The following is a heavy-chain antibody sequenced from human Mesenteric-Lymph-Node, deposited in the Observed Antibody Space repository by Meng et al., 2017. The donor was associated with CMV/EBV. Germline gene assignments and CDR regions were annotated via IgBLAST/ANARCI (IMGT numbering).Heavy chain of an antibody. Sequence: GGSLRLSCAASGFTFSSYSRNWVRQAPGKGLEWVSSISSSSNYIYYADSVKGRFTVSRDNAKNSLYLQMNSLRAGDTAVYYCAKCTVTTCLYQYGMDVWGQGTTVTVSS. CDR2: ISSSSNYI. CDR3: AKCTVTTCLYQYGMDV. CDR1: GFTFSSYS. V-gene: IGHV3-21*01. J-gene: IGHJ6*02. D-gene: IGHD4-17*01.